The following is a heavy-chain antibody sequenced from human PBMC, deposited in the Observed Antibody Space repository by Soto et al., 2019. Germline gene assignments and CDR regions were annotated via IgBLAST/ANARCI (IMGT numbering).Heavy chain of an antibody. Sequence: EVPLVESGGGVLRPGESLRLSFAASGFIFDDYGMSWARQAPGKGLEWVSGVNWNGGSTGYADSVKGRFTISRDNAKNFLFLQMNSLRVEGTAFYYCVRGASLNFDYWGQGTLVTVSS. V-gene: IGHV3-20*03. J-gene: IGHJ4*02. D-gene: IGHD1-26*01. CDR2: VNWNGGST. CDR1: GFIFDDYG. CDR3: VRGASLNFDY.